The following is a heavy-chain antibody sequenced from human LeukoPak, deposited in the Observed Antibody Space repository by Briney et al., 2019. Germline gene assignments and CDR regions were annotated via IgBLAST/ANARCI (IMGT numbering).Heavy chain of an antibody. J-gene: IGHJ6*03. D-gene: IGHD3-3*01. CDR3: ARVSGYYDFWSGYFYYYYYYMDV. V-gene: IGHV1-8*03. CDR1: GYTFTSYD. Sequence: ASVKVSCKXSGYTFTSYDINWVRQATGQGLEWMGWMNPNSGNTGYSQKFQGRVTITRNTSISTAYMELSSLRSEDTAVYYCARVSGYYDFWSGYFYYYYYYMDVWGKGTTVTVSS. CDR2: MNPNSGNT.